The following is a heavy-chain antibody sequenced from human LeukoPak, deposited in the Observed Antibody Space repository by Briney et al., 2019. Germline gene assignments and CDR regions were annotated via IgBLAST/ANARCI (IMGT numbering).Heavy chain of an antibody. D-gene: IGHD5-12*01. CDR3: AIPSHSRWGAFDI. J-gene: IGHJ3*02. CDR1: GFTFSSYS. V-gene: IGHV3-21*01. Sequence: PGGCLRLSCAASGFTFSSYSMNWVRQAPGKGLEWVSSISSSSSYIYYADSVKGRFTISRDNAKNSLYLPMNSLRAEDTAVYYCAIPSHSRWGAFDIWGQGTMVTVSS. CDR2: ISSSSSYI.